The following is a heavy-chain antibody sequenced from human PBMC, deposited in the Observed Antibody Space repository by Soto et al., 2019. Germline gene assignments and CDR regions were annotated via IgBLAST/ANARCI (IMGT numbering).Heavy chain of an antibody. J-gene: IGHJ4*02. Sequence: EVQLVESGGGLVQPGKSLRLSCAASGFVFSGYWMDWVRQAPGKGLVWVSRISSDGSSTNYADSVKGRFTISRDNVKNTLYLEMNSLRAEDTAVYYCAREARFATDLDYWGQGSLVTVS. CDR1: GFVFSGYW. V-gene: IGHV3-74*01. CDR2: ISSDGSST. D-gene: IGHD3-16*01. CDR3: AREARFATDLDY.